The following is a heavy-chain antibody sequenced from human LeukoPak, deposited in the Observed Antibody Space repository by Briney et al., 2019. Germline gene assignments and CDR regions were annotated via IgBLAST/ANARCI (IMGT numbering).Heavy chain of an antibody. CDR1: GFTFGDYA. V-gene: IGHV3-49*04. D-gene: IGHD3-3*01. CDR3: TSGLYYDSWSDLFDY. Sequence: KPGGSLRLSCTASGFTFGDYAMSWVRQAPGRVPEWVGFIRRKANGGTTEYAASVKGRFTISRDDSKSVAYLQMNSLKTEDTAVYYCTSGLYYDSWSDLFDYWGQGTLVTVSS. CDR2: IRRKANGGTT. J-gene: IGHJ4*02.